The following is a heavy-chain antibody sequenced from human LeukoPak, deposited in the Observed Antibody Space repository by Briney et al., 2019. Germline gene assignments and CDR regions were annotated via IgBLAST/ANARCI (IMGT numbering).Heavy chain of an antibody. Sequence: ASVKVSCKASGYTFTSYYMYWVRQAPGQGLEWMGIINPSGGSTSYAQKFQGRVTMTRDTSTSTVYMELSSLRSEDTAVYYCARSNYDRSGRSAFDIWGQGTMVTVSS. D-gene: IGHD3-22*01. V-gene: IGHV1-46*01. CDR2: INPSGGST. CDR1: GYTFTSYY. J-gene: IGHJ3*02. CDR3: ARSNYDRSGRSAFDI.